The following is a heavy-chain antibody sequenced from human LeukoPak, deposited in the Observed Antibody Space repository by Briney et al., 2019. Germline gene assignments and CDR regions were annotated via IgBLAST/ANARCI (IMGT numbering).Heavy chain of an antibody. V-gene: IGHV4-59*08. Sequence: SETLSLTCTVTGGSISSYYWSWIRQPPGKGLEWIGYIYYSGSTNYNPSLKSRVTISVDTSKNQFSLKLSSVTAADTAVYYCARSKGWFEPWGQGTLVTVSS. CDR2: IYYSGST. J-gene: IGHJ5*02. CDR3: ARSKGWFEP. CDR1: GGSISSYY.